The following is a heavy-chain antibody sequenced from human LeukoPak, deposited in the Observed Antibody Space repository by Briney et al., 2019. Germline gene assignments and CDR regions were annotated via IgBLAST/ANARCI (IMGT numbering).Heavy chain of an antibody. V-gene: IGHV3-74*01. D-gene: IGHD2-2*01. CDR2: INSDGSST. Sequence: GGSLRLSCAASGFTFSSYWMHWVRQAPGKGLVWVSRINSDGSSTNYADSVKGRFTISRDNAKNTLYLQMNSLRAEDTAVYYCARDGYCSSTSCYYFDYWGQGTLVTVSS. J-gene: IGHJ4*02. CDR3: ARDGYCSSTSCYYFDY. CDR1: GFTFSSYW.